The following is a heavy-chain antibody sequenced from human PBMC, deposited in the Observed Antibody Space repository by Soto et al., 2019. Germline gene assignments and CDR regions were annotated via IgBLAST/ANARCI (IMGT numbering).Heavy chain of an antibody. Sequence: PSETLSLTCTVSGGSISSGDYYWSWIRQPPGKGLEWIGYIYYSGSTYYNPSLKSRVTISVGTSKNQFSLKLSSVTAADTAVYYCARDGEETGTMRDNWFDPWGQGTLVTVSS. V-gene: IGHV4-30-4*01. CDR2: IYYSGST. J-gene: IGHJ5*02. CDR1: GGSISSGDYY. D-gene: IGHD1-7*01. CDR3: ARDGEETGTMRDNWFDP.